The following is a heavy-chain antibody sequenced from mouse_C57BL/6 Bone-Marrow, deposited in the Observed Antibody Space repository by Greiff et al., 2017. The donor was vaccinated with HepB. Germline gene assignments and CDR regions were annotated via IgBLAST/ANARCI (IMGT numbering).Heavy chain of an antibody. V-gene: IGHV1-82*01. J-gene: IGHJ4*01. CDR2: IYPGDGDT. Sequence: QVQLQHSGPELVKPGASVKISCKASGYAFSSSWMNWVKQRPGKGLEWIGRIYPGDGDTNYKGKFKGKATLTADKSSSTANMQLSSLTSEDSAVYSDARHYYGGSRGAMDYWGQGTSVTVSS. CDR1: GYAFSSSW. CDR3: ARHYYGGSRGAMDY. D-gene: IGHD1-1*01.